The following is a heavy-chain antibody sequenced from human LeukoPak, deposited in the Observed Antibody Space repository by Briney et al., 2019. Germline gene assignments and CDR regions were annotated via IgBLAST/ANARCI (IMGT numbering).Heavy chain of an antibody. CDR2: IRYDGSNK. D-gene: IGHD3-22*01. CDR3: AKKKGPYYDSSVYDY. CDR1: GFTFSCYG. V-gene: IGHV3-30*02. Sequence: PGGSLRLSCAASGFTFSCYGMHWVRQAPGKGLEWVAFIRYDGSNKYYADSVKGRFTISRDNSKNTLYPQMNSLRAEDTAVYYCAKKKGPYYDSSVYDYWGQGTLVTVSS. J-gene: IGHJ4*02.